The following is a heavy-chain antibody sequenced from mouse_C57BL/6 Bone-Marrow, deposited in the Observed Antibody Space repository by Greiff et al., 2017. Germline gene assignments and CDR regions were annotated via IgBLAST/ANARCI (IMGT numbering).Heavy chain of an antibody. CDR3: ARSDYYGSSRGY. J-gene: IGHJ2*01. D-gene: IGHD1-1*01. CDR1: GYTFTSYW. Sequence: QVQLKQPGAELVKPGASVKLSCKASGYTFTSYWMQWVKQRPGQGLEWIGEIDPSDSYTNYNQKFKGKATLTVDTSSSTAYMQLSSLTSEDSAVYYCARSDYYGSSRGYWGQGTTLTVSS. V-gene: IGHV1-50*01. CDR2: IDPSDSYT.